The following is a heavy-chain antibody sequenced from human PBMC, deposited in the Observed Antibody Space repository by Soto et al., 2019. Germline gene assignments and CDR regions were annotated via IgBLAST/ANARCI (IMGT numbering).Heavy chain of an antibody. CDR2: ISGSGGTT. D-gene: IGHD6-19*01. CDR1: GFSFSSYG. Sequence: EVKVLESGGGLVQPGGSLRLSCAASGFSFSSYGMSWVRQALGKGLEWVSAISGSGGTTYYADSVKGRFTIARDKXXNTLYLQITSLRAEDTAVYYCAKAPAHSSGEPFDCWGQGTLVTVSS. CDR3: AKAPAHSSGEPFDC. V-gene: IGHV3-23*01. J-gene: IGHJ4*02.